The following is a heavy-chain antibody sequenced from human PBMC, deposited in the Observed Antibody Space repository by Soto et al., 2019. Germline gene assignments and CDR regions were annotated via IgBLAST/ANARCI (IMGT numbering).Heavy chain of an antibody. V-gene: IGHV3-30*18. CDR2: ISYDGSNK. D-gene: IGHD1-26*01. Sequence: QVQLVESGGGVVQPGRSLRLSCAASGFTFSSYGMHWVRQAPGKGLEWVAVISYDGSNKYYADSVKGRFTISRDNSKNTLYLQMNSLKAEDTAVYYCAKEGGRGSYYDSAYFDYWGQGTLVTVSS. J-gene: IGHJ4*02. CDR1: GFTFSSYG. CDR3: AKEGGRGSYYDSAYFDY.